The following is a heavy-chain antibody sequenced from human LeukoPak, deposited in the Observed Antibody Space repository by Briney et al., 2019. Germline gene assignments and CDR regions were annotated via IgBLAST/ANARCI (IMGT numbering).Heavy chain of an antibody. J-gene: IGHJ4*02. CDR3: ARYDFWSGPAFDY. V-gene: IGHV4-34*01. Sequence: SETLSLTCAVYGGSFSGYYWSWIRQPPGKGLEWIGEINHSGSTNYNPSLKSRVTISVDTSKNQFSLKLSSVTAADTAVYYCARYDFWSGPAFDYWGQGTLVTVSS. CDR1: GGSFSGYY. D-gene: IGHD3-3*01. CDR2: INHSGST.